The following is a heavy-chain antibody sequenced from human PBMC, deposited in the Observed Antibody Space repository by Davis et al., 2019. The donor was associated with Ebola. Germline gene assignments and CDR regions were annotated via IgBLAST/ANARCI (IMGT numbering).Heavy chain of an antibody. Sequence: ASVKVSCKASGYTFTSYAMNWVRQAPGQGLEWMGVINPSNGRTRYAQKFQGRVTMTTDTSTSTVSMELSSLRSEETAVFYCARLGFGENGLDVWGKGTTVTVSS. V-gene: IGHV1-46*01. CDR2: INPSNGRT. J-gene: IGHJ6*04. CDR1: GYTFTSYA. D-gene: IGHD3-10*01. CDR3: ARLGFGENGLDV.